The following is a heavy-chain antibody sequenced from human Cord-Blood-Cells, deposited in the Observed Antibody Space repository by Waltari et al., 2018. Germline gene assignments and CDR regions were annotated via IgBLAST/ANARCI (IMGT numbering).Heavy chain of an antibody. V-gene: IGHV3-30-3*01. J-gene: IGHJ4*02. CDR3: ARGPITGVDY. Sequence: QVQLVESGGGVVQPGRSLSLSCAASGFTFSSYALHWVRQAPGKGLAWVGVISYYGSNKYYEDSVKGRITISRDNSKNTLYLQMNSRRAEDTAVYYCARGPITGVDYWGQGTLVTVSS. D-gene: IGHD1-20*01. CDR1: GFTFSSYA. CDR2: ISYYGSNK.